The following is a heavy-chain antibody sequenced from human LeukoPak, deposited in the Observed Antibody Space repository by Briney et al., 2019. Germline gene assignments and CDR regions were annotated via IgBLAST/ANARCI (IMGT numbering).Heavy chain of an antibody. CDR3: ARAGGVWLEFDY. Sequence: SETLSLTCTVSGVSISSGGYYWSWIRQHPGKGLEWIGYIFYSGSTYYNPSLKSRVTIPVDTSKNQFSLKLSSVTAEDTAVYYCARAGGVWLEFDYWGQGTLVTVSS. D-gene: IGHD2-8*02. CDR2: IFYSGST. J-gene: IGHJ4*02. V-gene: IGHV4-31*03. CDR1: GVSISSGGYY.